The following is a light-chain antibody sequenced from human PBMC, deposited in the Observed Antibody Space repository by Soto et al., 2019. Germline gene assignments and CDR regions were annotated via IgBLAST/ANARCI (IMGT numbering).Light chain of an antibody. CDR2: GAS. V-gene: IGKV3-20*01. CDR1: QNVNNNY. J-gene: IGKJ2*01. CDR3: QQYGSSPGT. Sequence: PGARATLSCRASQNVNNNYLAWYQQKPGQAPRLLIRGASSRASGLPDRFSGSGSGTAFTLTISRLEPEDFAVYYCQQYGSSPGTFDQGTKLEIK.